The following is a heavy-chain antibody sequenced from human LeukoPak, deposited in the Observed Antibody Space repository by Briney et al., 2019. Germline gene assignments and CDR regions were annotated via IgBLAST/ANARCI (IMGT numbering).Heavy chain of an antibody. CDR3: ARVSEFIVVVVAAAMVTTNWFDP. D-gene: IGHD2-15*01. CDR1: GFTFSSYA. Sequence: GGSLRLSCAASGFTFSSYAMHWVRQAPGKGLEWVAVISYDGSNKYYADSVKGRFTISRDNSKNTLYLQMNSLRAEGTAVYYCARVSEFIVVVVAAAMVTTNWFDPWGQGTLVTVSS. CDR2: ISYDGSNK. V-gene: IGHV3-30*04. J-gene: IGHJ5*02.